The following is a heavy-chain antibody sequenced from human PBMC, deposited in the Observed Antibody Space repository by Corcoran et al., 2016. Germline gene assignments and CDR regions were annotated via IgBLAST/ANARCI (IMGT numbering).Heavy chain of an antibody. CDR1: GFTFDDYG. CDR2: IHWNGGRT. V-gene: IGHV3-20*04. D-gene: IGHD3-22*01. Sequence: EVQLVESGGGVVRPGGSLRLSCAASGFTFDDYGMSWVRQAPGKGLEWVSGIHWNGGRTGYADSVKGRFTISRDNAKNSLYLQMNSLRAEDPALYYCARLADYYDRRNYCDYWGQGTLVTGSS. CDR3: ARLADYYDRRNYCDY. J-gene: IGHJ4*02.